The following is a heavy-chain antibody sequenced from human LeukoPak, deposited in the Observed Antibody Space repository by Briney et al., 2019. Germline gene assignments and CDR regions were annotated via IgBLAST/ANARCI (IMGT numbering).Heavy chain of an antibody. D-gene: IGHD2-2*01. CDR1: GFTVSSNY. V-gene: IGHV3-23*01. Sequence: PGGSLRLSCAASGFTVSSNYMSWVRQAPGKGLEWVSAISGSGGSTYYADSVKGRFTISRDNSKNTLYLQMNSLRAEDTAVYYCAKSPAIVVVPAAEVYWGQGTLVTVSS. J-gene: IGHJ4*02. CDR2: ISGSGGST. CDR3: AKSPAIVVVPAAEVY.